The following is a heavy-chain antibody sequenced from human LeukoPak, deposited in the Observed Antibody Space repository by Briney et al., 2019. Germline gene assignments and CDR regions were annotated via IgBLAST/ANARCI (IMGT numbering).Heavy chain of an antibody. CDR1: GFNFSNYA. J-gene: IGHJ3*02. D-gene: IGHD4-17*01. V-gene: IGHV3-30-3*01. CDR2: ISYDGSNT. CDR3: AREVTNDAFDI. Sequence: PGRSLRLSRAASGFNFSNYALHWVRPAPGKGLEWVAVISYDGSNTYYADSVKGRFTISRDNSKNTLYLQMSSLRADDTAVYYCAREVTNDAFDIWGQGTMVIVSS.